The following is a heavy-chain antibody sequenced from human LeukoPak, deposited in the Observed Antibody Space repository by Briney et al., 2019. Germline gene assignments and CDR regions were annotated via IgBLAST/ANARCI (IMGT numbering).Heavy chain of an antibody. CDR3: AKRGGYYGSGPLYNWFDP. CDR2: INHSGST. J-gene: IGHJ5*02. V-gene: IGHV4-34*01. D-gene: IGHD3-10*01. CDR1: GGSFSGYY. Sequence: PSETLSLTCAVYGGSFSGYYWSWIRQPPGKGLEWIGEINHSGSTNYNPSLKSRVTISVDTSKNQFSLKLSSVTAADTAVYYCAKRGGYYGSGPLYNWFDPWGQGTLVTVSS.